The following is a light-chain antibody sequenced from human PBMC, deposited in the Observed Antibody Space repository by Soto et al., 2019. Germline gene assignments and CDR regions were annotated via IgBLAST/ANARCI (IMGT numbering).Light chain of an antibody. Sequence: EIQMTQSPSTLSASVGDRVTITSWASQTISSWLAWYQQKPGKAPKLLIYKASTLKSGVPSRFSGSGSGTEFTLTISSLQPDDFATYYCQHYNSYSEAFGQGTKVDI. CDR1: QTISSW. CDR3: QHYNSYSEA. V-gene: IGKV1-5*03. CDR2: KAS. J-gene: IGKJ1*01.